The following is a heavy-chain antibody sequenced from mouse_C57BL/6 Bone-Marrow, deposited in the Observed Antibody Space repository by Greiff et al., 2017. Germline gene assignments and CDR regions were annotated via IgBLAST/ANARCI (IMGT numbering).Heavy chain of an antibody. J-gene: IGHJ3*01. CDR1: GFTFSSYG. CDR3: ARRYYDYDVGAWFAY. D-gene: IGHD2-4*01. Sequence: EVKLMESGGDLVKPGGSLKLSCAASGFTFSSYGMSWVRQTPDKRLAWVATISSGGSYTYYPDSVKGRFTISRDNAKNTLYLQMSSLKSEDTAMYYCARRYYDYDVGAWFAYWGQGTLVTVSA. CDR2: ISSGGSYT. V-gene: IGHV5-6*02.